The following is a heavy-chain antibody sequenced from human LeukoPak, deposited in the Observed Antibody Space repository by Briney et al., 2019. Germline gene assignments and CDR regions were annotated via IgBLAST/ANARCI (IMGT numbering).Heavy chain of an antibody. CDR1: GFTFSSYG. V-gene: IGHV3-30*18. Sequence: GSLRLSCAASGFTFSSYGMHWVRQAPGKGLEWVAVISYDGNNKNYADSVKGRFTISRDNSKNTLYLQMNSLRAEDTAVYYCAKRMGPTIAAADADVWGQGTTVTV. D-gene: IGHD6-13*01. CDR3: AKRMGPTIAAADADV. J-gene: IGHJ6*02. CDR2: ISYDGNNK.